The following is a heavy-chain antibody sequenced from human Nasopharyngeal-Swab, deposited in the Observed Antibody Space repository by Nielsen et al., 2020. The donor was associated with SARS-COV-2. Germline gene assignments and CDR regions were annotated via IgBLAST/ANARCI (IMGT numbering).Heavy chain of an antibody. J-gene: IGHJ3*02. Sequence: WIRQPPGKGLEWIGYINYSGSTYYNPSLKSRVTISVDTSKNEFFLKLTSVTAADTAVFYCARFGVFDAFDIWGQGTMVTASS. CDR2: INYSGST. CDR3: ARFGVFDAFDI. V-gene: IGHV4-31*02. D-gene: IGHD5/OR15-5a*01.